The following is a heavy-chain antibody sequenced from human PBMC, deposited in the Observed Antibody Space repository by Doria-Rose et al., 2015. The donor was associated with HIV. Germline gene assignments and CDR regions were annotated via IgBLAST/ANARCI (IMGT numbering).Heavy chain of an antibody. Sequence: QVQLVQSGPVLVKPTATLTLTCTVSGVSLSSPGMGASWIRQPPGKALEWLANSVSDDEVSYKPSLKSRLTIPRGTSKSQVVLTMTDMDPVDTATYYCARIKSSRWYHKYYFDFWGQGTLVSVSA. J-gene: IGHJ4*02. CDR1: GVSLSSPGMG. CDR2: SVSDDEV. V-gene: IGHV2-26*01. D-gene: IGHD6-13*01. CDR3: ARIKSSRWYHKYYFDF.